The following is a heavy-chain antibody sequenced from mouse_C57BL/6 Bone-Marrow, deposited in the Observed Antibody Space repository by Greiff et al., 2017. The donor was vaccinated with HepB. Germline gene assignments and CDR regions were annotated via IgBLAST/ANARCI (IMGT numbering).Heavy chain of an antibody. Sequence: QVQLQQPGAELVRPGSSVKLSCKASGYTFTSYWMDWVKQRPGQGLEWIGNIYPSDSETHYNQKFKDKATLTVDKSSSTAYMQLSSLTSEDSAVYYCASVYVEKDFWFAYWGQGTLVTVSA. D-gene: IGHD1-3*01. CDR3: ASVYVEKDFWFAY. V-gene: IGHV1-61*01. J-gene: IGHJ3*01. CDR2: IYPSDSET. CDR1: GYTFTSYW.